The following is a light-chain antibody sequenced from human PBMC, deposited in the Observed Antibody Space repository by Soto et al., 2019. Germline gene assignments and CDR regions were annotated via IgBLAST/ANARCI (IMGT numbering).Light chain of an antibody. J-gene: IGLJ1*01. V-gene: IGLV2-14*01. CDR3: NSYTGTSDLV. CDR2: DVS. Sequence: QSALTQPASVSGSPGQSITISCTGTSSDVGSYKYVSWYQQHPGHAPKLMIYDVSYRPSGVSDRFSGSKSGNTASLTISGLQAEDEADYYCNSYTGTSDLVLGTGTKV. CDR1: SSDVGSYKY.